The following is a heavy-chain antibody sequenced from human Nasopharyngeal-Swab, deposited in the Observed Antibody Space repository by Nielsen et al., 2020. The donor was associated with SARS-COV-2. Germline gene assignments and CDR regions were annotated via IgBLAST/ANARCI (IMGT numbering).Heavy chain of an antibody. D-gene: IGHD3-9*01. CDR3: AKGLVEYYDILTGYYIIGY. Sequence: WIRQPPGKGLEWVSAISGSGGSTYYADSVKGRFTISRDNSKNTLYLQMNSLRAEDTAVYYCAKGLVEYYDILTGYYIIGYWGQGTRVTVSS. CDR2: ISGSGGST. V-gene: IGHV3-23*01. J-gene: IGHJ4*02.